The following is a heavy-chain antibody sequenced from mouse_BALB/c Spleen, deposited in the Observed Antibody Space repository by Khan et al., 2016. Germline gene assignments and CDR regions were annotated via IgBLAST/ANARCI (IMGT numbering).Heavy chain of an antibody. CDR1: GYTFTDYS. Sequence: QIQLVQSGPELKKPGETVKISCKASGYTFTDYSMHWVKQAPGKGLKWMGWINTETGEPTYADDFKGRFAFSLETSASTAYLQIHNLKNEDTATSVSARSTSKVRAFAYWGHGTLVTVSA. J-gene: IGHJ3*01. CDR3: ARSTSKVRAFAY. V-gene: IGHV9-2-1*01. CDR2: INTETGEP. D-gene: IGHD2-1*01.